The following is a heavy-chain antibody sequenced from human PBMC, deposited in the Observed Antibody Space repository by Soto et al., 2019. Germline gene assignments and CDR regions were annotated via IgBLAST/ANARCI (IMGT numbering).Heavy chain of an antibody. D-gene: IGHD6-13*01. J-gene: IGHJ6*02. CDR1: GGSISSYY. V-gene: IGHV4-59*08. CDR2: IYYSGST. Sequence: SETLSLTCTASGGSISSYYWSWIRQPPGKGLEWIGYIYYSGSTNYNPSLKSRVTISVDTSKNQFSLKLSSVTAADTAVYYCARACGGYSSSWYYYYYGMDVWGQGTTVTVSS. CDR3: ARACGGYSSSWYYYYYGMDV.